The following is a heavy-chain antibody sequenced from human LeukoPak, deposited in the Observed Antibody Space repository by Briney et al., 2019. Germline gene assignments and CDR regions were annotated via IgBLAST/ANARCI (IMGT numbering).Heavy chain of an antibody. CDR3: AKVSRSGSSSSGRFL. Sequence: PGTSLRLSCAASGFTFIDYGMHWVRQAPGKGLEWVAVIAYEGRNKYYADSVKGRFTISRDNSKNTLYLQMNSLRAEDTAVYYCAKVSRSGSSSSGRFLWGQGTLVTVSS. D-gene: IGHD6-6*01. J-gene: IGHJ4*02. CDR2: IAYEGRNK. CDR1: GFTFIDYG. V-gene: IGHV3-30*18.